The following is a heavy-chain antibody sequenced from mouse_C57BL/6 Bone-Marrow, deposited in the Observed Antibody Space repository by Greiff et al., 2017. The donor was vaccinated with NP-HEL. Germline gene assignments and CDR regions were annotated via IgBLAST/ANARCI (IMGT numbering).Heavy chain of an antibody. J-gene: IGHJ3*01. CDR3: AKEDAYYSNYSAY. CDR1: GFSLTSYG. D-gene: IGHD2-5*01. CDR2: IWRGGGT. Sequence: VQLQQSGPGLVQPSQSLSITCTVSGFSLTSYGVHWVRQSPGKGLEWLGVIWRGGGTDYNAAFMSRLSITKDNSKSQVFFKMNSLQADDTAIYYCAKEDAYYSNYSAYWGQGTLVTVSA. V-gene: IGHV2-5*01.